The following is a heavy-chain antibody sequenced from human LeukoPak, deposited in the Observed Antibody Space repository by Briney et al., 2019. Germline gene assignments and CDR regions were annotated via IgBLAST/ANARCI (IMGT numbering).Heavy chain of an antibody. V-gene: IGHV3-23*01. CDR2: ISGSGGSI. D-gene: IGHD5-18*01. Sequence: GGSLRLSCAASGFTFSSYAMSWVRQAPGKGLEWVSSISGSGGSIYYADSVKGRFTISRDNSKNTLYLQMNSLRGEDTAVYYCAKGPWDTAMFTPRYGSSWGQGTLVTVSS. J-gene: IGHJ4*02. CDR1: GFTFSSYA. CDR3: AKGPWDTAMFTPRYGSS.